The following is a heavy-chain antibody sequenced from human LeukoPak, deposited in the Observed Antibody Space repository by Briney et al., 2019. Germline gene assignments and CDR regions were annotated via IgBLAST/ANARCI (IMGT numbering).Heavy chain of an antibody. V-gene: IGHV3-48*03. CDR1: GFTFSSYE. Sequence: GGSLRLSCAASGFTFSSYEVNWVRQAPGKGLEWVSYISSSGSTIYYADSVKGRFTISRDNAKKSLYLQMSNLRAEDTAVYYCARDGGYCSGGSCYYRWFDPWGQGTLVTVSS. D-gene: IGHD2-15*01. J-gene: IGHJ5*02. CDR3: ARDGGYCSGGSCYYRWFDP. CDR2: ISSSGSTI.